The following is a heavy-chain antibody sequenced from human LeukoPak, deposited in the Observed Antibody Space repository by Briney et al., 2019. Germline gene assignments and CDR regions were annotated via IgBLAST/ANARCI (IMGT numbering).Heavy chain of an antibody. CDR2: ISGSGGSI. V-gene: IGHV3-23*01. CDR3: ARDRYYGDPPVDY. Sequence: GGSVRLSCAASGFTFSDYAMSWVRQAPGKGLEWVSGISGSGGSINYADSVKGRFTISRDNSKITLYLQMNSLRAEDTALYYCARDRYYGDPPVDYWGQGTLVTVSS. CDR1: GFTFSDYA. J-gene: IGHJ4*02. D-gene: IGHD4-17*01.